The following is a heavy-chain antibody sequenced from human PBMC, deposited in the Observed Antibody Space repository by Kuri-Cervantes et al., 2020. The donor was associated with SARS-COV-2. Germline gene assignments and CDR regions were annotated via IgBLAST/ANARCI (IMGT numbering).Heavy chain of an antibody. CDR2: INPNSGGT. CDR3: ASPVAGTLYFQH. J-gene: IGHJ1*01. CDR1: GYTFTGYY. D-gene: IGHD6-19*01. Sequence: ASVKVSCKASGYTFTGYYMHWVRQAPGQGLEWMGWINPNSGGTNYAQKFQGRVTMTRDTSTSTVYMELSSLRSEDTAVYYCASPVAGTLYFQHWGQGTLVTVSS. V-gene: IGHV1-2*02.